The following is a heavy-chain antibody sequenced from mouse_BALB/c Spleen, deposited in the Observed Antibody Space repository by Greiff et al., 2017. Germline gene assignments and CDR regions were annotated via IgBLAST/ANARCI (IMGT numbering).Heavy chain of an antibody. D-gene: IGHD1-1*01. V-gene: IGHV5-12-2*01. Sequence: EVQRVESGGGLVQPGGSLKLSCAASGFTFSSYTMSWVRQTPEKRLEWVAYISNGGGSTYYPVTVKGRFTISRDNAKNTLYLQMSSLKSEDTAMYYCARHPIYYYGSGYAMDYWGQGTSVTVSS. CDR1: GFTFSSYT. J-gene: IGHJ4*01. CDR2: ISNGGGST. CDR3: ARHPIYYYGSGYAMDY.